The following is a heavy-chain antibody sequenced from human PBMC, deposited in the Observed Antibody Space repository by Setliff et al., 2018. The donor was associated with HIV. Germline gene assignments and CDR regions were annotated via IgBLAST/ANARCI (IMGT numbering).Heavy chain of an antibody. CDR2: INPNSGGT. J-gene: IGHJ6*03. CDR3: ARGGKITMVRGVMFYMDV. CDR1: GYSFTTSG. V-gene: IGHV1-18*01. D-gene: IGHD3-10*01. Sequence: ASVKVSCKASGYSFTTSGVSWVRQAPGQGLEWMGWINPNSGGTNYAQKFQGRVTITRDTSASTAYMELSSLRSEDTAVYYCARGGKITMVRGVMFYMDVWGKGTTVTVSS.